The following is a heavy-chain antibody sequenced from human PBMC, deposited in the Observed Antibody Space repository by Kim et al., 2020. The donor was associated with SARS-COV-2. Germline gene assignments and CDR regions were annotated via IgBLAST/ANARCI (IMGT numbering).Heavy chain of an antibody. D-gene: IGHD3-22*01. CDR3: AKARYYYDSSGYYPIDY. V-gene: IGHV3-30*02. J-gene: IGHJ4*02. Sequence: VKGRFTISRDNSKNTLYLQMNSLRAEDTAVYYCAKARYYYDSSGYYPIDYWGQGTLVTVSS.